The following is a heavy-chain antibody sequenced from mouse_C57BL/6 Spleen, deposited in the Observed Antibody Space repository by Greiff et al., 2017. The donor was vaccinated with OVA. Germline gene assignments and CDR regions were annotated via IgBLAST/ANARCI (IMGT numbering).Heavy chain of an antibody. Sequence: QVQLKQPGPELVKPGASVKLSCKASGYTLNSYWMHWVKQRPGQGLEWIGNINPSTVGTNYNAKFKSKATLTVDKSSSTSYMQLSSLTSEDSAVYYCARSLGHYYSMDYWGQGTSVTVSS. V-gene: IGHV1-53*01. CDR2: INPSTVGT. J-gene: IGHJ4*01. CDR3: ARSLGHYYSMDY. CDR1: GYTLNSYW.